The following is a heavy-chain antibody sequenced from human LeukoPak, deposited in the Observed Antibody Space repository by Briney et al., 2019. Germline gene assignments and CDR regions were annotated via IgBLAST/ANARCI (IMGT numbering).Heavy chain of an antibody. J-gene: IGHJ4*02. CDR1: GGTFSSYA. V-gene: IGHV1-69*05. D-gene: IGHD3-22*01. CDR2: IIPIFGTA. Sequence: SVKVSCKASGGTFSSYAISWVRQAPGQGLDWMGRIIPIFGTANYAQKFQGRVTITTHESTSTAYMELSSLRSEDTAVYYCARADVAYYDSSGYEYWGQGTLVTVSS. CDR3: ARADVAYYDSSGYEY.